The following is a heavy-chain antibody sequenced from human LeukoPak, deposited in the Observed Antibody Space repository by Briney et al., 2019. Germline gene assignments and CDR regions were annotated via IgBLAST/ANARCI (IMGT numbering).Heavy chain of an antibody. D-gene: IGHD4-23*01. V-gene: IGHV4-34*01. CDR1: GESFTGYY. CDR2: IDQSGST. J-gene: IGHJ6*03. Sequence: SETLSLTCAVYGESFTGYYWSWIRQPPGKGLEWIGEIDQSGSTSYNPSLKSRVTISLDTSNNQFSLNLTSAAAADTAVYYWARGAVVITLSYYYYMDVWGKGTTVTVSS. CDR3: ARGAVVITLSYYYYMDV.